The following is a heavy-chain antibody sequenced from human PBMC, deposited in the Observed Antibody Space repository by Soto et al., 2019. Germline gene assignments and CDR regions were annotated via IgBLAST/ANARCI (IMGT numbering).Heavy chain of an antibody. V-gene: IGHV3-48*01. CDR1: GFTFSSYS. J-gene: IGHJ4*02. CDR3: ARGILSPDY. Sequence: GGSLRLSCAASGFTFSSYSMNWVRQAPGKGLEWVSYISSSSSTIYYADSVKGRFTISRDNAKNSLYLQMNSLRAEDTAVYYCARGILSPDYWGQGTLVTVSS. CDR2: ISSSSSTI.